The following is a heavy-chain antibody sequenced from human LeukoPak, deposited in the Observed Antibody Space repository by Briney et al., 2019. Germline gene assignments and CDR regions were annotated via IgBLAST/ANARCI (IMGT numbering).Heavy chain of an antibody. D-gene: IGHD2-21*02. Sequence: ASVKVSRKASGYTFTTYGISWVRQAPGQGLEWMGWISANNGYTNYAQKLQGRVTMTTDTSTSTAYMEPRSLRSDDTAVYYCARGSCGGDCYSENWFDPWGQGTLVTVSS. J-gene: IGHJ5*02. CDR2: ISANNGYT. CDR3: ARGSCGGDCYSENWFDP. V-gene: IGHV1-18*01. CDR1: GYTFTTYG.